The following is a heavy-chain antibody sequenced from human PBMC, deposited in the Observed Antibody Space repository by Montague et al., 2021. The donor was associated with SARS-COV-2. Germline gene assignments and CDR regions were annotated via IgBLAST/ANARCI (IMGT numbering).Heavy chain of an antibody. CDR1: GGSISSGGYY. CDR2: IYYSGST. V-gene: IGHV4-31*03. CDR3: ATESRGNCSSTRCYGPDYGMDV. Sequence: TLSLTCTVSGGSISSGGYYWSWIRQPPGKGLEWIGYIYYSGSTYYNPSLKSRVTISVDTSKNQFSLKLSSVTAADTAVYYCATESRGNCSSTRCYGPDYGMDVWGQGTTVTVSS. D-gene: IGHD2-2*01. J-gene: IGHJ6*02.